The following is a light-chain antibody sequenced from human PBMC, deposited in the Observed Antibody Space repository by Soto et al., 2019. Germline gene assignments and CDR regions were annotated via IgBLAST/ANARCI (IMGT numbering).Light chain of an antibody. J-gene: IGKJ2*01. CDR3: QQSFSTPYT. CDR2: SAS. CDR1: QSISTY. Sequence: DIQMTQSPSSLSASVGARVTITCRASQSISTYLNWYQQKPGKAPNLLIYSASSLQSGFPSTFSGSGSGTDFTLTISSLRPEDFATYYCQQSFSTPYTFGQGT. V-gene: IGKV1-39*01.